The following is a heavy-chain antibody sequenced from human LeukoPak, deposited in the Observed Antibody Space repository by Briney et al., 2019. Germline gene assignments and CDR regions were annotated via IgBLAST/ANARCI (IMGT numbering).Heavy chain of an antibody. D-gene: IGHD1-1*01. CDR3: ARALCDFHDDPYFDY. J-gene: IGHJ4*02. V-gene: IGHV3-33*01. Sequence: GGSLRLSCAASGFTFSSYGMHWVRQAPGKGLEWVAVIWYDGSNKYYADSVKGRFTISRDNSKNTLYLQMNSLRAEDKAVYYCARALCDFHDDPYFDYWGQGTLVPVSS. CDR2: IWYDGSNK. CDR1: GFTFSSYG.